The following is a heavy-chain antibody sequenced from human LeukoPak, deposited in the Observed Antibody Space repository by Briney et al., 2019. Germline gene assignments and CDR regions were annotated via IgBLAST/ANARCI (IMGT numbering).Heavy chain of an antibody. CDR2: IKSKTDGGTT. CDR3: TTGGGGYDPFYLY. V-gene: IGHV3-15*01. J-gene: IGHJ4*02. Sequence: GGSLRLSCGASGFPFQNAWMSWVRQGPGKGLEWVGRIKSKTDGGTTDYAAPVKGRFTISRDDSKNTLYLQMNSLKTEDTAVYYCTTGGGGYDPFYLYWGQGTLVTVSS. CDR1: GFPFQNAW. D-gene: IGHD5-12*01.